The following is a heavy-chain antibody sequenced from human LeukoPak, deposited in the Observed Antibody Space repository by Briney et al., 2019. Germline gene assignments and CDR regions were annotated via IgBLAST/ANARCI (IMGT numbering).Heavy chain of an antibody. CDR2: INHSGST. CDR1: GGSFSGYY. D-gene: IGHD3-22*01. Sequence: SETLSLTCAVYGGSFSGYYWSWIRQPPGKGLEWIGEINHSGSTNYNPSLKSRVTISVDTSKNQFSLKLSSVTAADTAVYYCARGATNYYDSSGYYCDWYFDLWGRGTLVTVSS. CDR3: ARGATNYYDSSGYYCDWYFDL. V-gene: IGHV4-34*01. J-gene: IGHJ2*01.